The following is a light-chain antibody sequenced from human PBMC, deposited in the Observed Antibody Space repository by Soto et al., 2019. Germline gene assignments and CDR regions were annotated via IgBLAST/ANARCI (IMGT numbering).Light chain of an antibody. J-gene: IGKJ2*01. Sequence: EIVLTQSPATLSLSPGERATLSCRASQSVSSSDLAWYQQKPGQAPRPLIYGASSRATGIPDRFSGRGSGTDFTHTISRLEPEDFAVYYCQQYGSSPYTFGEGTKLAIK. CDR1: QSVSSSD. CDR2: GAS. CDR3: QQYGSSPYT. V-gene: IGKV3-20*01.